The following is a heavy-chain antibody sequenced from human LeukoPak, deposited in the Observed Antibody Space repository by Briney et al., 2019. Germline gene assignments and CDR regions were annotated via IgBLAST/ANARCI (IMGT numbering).Heavy chain of an antibody. CDR2: SYWNDDK. V-gene: IGHV2-5*01. D-gene: IGHD5-12*01. CDR1: GFSLSTSGVG. CDR3: AHRFGYSGYENWFDP. J-gene: IGHJ5*02. Sequence: SGRTLGHPTPPPTLTCTFSGFSLSTSGVGVGRIRQPPGKTLEGLALSYWNDDKRYSPSLKSRLTITKDTSKNQVVLTMTNMDPVDTATYYCAHRFGYSGYENWFDPWGQGTLVTVSS.